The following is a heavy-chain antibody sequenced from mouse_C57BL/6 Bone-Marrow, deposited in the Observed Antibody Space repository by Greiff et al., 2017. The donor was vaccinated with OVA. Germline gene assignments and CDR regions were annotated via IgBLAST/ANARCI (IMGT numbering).Heavy chain of an antibody. V-gene: IGHV5-9-1*02. J-gene: IGHJ4*01. CDR3: TREGYYGSSPNYYAMDY. CDR2: ISSGGDYI. D-gene: IGHD1-1*01. CDR1: GFTFSSYA. Sequence: EVQVVESGEGLVKPGGSLKLSCAASGFTFSSYAMSWVRQTPEKRLEWVAYISSGGDYIYYADTVKGRFTISRDNARNTLYLQMSSLKSEDTAMYYDTREGYYGSSPNYYAMDYWGQGTSVTVSS.